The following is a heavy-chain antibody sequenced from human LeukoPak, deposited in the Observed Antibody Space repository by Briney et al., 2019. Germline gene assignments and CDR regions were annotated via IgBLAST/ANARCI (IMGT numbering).Heavy chain of an antibody. V-gene: IGHV3-73*01. CDR3: AKDLTRRRDGYNFDP. J-gene: IGHJ5*02. D-gene: IGHD5-24*01. CDR1: GFTFSGSA. Sequence: GGSLRLSCATSGFTFSGSAIHWVRQASGKGLEWVGRIRSKANSYATTDVASVKGRFTISRDDSKNTAYLQMNSLKTEDTAVYYCAKDLTRRRDGYNFDPWGQGTLVTVSS. CDR2: IRSKANSYAT.